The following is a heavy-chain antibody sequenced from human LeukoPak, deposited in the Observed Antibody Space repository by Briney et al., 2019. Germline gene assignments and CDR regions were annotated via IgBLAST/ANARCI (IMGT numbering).Heavy chain of an antibody. J-gene: IGHJ6*02. V-gene: IGHV3-7*03. CDR1: GFTFSSYW. D-gene: IGHD3-3*01. CDR3: ARGSGYYYYYYGMDV. CDR2: IKQDGSEK. Sequence: GGSLGLSCAASGFTFSSYWMSWVRQAPGKGLEWVANIKQDGSEKYYVDSVKGRFTISRDNAKNSLYLQMNSLRAEDTAVYYCARGSGYYYYYYGMDVWGQGTTVTVSS.